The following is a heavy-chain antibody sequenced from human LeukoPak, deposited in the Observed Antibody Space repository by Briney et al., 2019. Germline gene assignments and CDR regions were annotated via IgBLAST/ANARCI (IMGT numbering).Heavy chain of an antibody. Sequence: PGGSLRLSCRASGIDFSFYWMTWVRQVPGKGLEWVADINQDRSQTNYLDSVKGRFTISRENAKNSLFLQMNSLRAEDTALYYCASGGGNLDYWGQGALVTVSS. CDR1: GIDFSFYW. D-gene: IGHD3-10*01. CDR3: ASGGGNLDY. J-gene: IGHJ4*02. V-gene: IGHV3-7*01. CDR2: INQDRSQT.